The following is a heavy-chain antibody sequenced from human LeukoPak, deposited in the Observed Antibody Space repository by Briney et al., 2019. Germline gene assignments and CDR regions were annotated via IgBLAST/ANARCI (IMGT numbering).Heavy chain of an antibody. D-gene: IGHD6-19*01. Sequence: SETLSLTCTVSGGSISSSSYYWGWIRQPPGKGLEWIGSIYYSGSTYYNPSLKSRVTISVDTSKNQFSLKLSPVTAADTAVYYCARQEWLVLGGAFDIWGQGTMVTVSS. CDR2: IYYSGST. J-gene: IGHJ3*02. CDR3: ARQEWLVLGGAFDI. V-gene: IGHV4-39*01. CDR1: GGSISSSSYY.